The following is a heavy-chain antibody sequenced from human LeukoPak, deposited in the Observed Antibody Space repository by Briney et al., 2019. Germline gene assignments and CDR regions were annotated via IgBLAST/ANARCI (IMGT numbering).Heavy chain of an antibody. CDR2: INSDGSST. D-gene: IGHD2-15*01. Sequence: GGSLRLSCAASGFTLSTYWMHWVRRGPGKGLVWVSRINSDGSSTSYADSVKGRFTISRDNAKNTVYLQMNSLRAEDTAVYYCVRGRFCSNGGCYGDYWGQGTLVTVSS. V-gene: IGHV3-74*01. CDR1: GFTLSTYW. J-gene: IGHJ4*02. CDR3: VRGRFCSNGGCYGDY.